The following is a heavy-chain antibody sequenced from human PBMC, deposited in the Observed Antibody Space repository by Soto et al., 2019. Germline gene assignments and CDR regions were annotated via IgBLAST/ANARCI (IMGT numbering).Heavy chain of an antibody. V-gene: IGHV1-2*02. J-gene: IGHJ4*02. CDR3: ARVKITIFGVVIIPTYFDY. Sequence: GASVKVSCKASGYTFTGYYMHWVRQAPGQGLEWMGWINPNSGGTNYAQKFQGRVTMTRDTSISTAYMELSRLRSDDTAVYYCARVKITIFGVVIIPTYFDYWGQGTLVTVSS. CDR2: INPNSGGT. CDR1: GYTFTGYY. D-gene: IGHD3-3*01.